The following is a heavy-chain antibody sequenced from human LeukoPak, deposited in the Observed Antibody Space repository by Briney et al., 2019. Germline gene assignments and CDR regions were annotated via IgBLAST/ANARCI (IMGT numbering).Heavy chain of an antibody. V-gene: IGHV3-11*06. CDR3: ARVSMVRGVIIDH. CDR2: ISSSSSYT. Sequence: GGSLRLSCAASGFTFSDYYMSWIRQAPGKGLEWVSYISSSSSYTNYADSVKGRFTISRDNAKNSLYLQMNSLRAEDTAMYYCARVSMVRGVIIDHWGQGTLVTVSS. CDR1: GFTFSDYY. J-gene: IGHJ4*02. D-gene: IGHD3-10*01.